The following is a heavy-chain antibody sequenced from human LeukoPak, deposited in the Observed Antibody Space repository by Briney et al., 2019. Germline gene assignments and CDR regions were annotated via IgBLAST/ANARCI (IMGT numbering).Heavy chain of an antibody. V-gene: IGHV4-39*07. CDR1: GGPISSNSYY. J-gene: IGHJ5*02. CDR2: IHYSGST. D-gene: IGHD3-10*01. Sequence: PSETLSLTCTVSGGPISSNSYYWGWIRQPPGKGLEWVGSIHYSGSTYYNPSLKSRVTMSVDTSKNQFSLRLSSVTAADTAMYYCARGSGTYYVYNWFHPWGQGTLVTVSS. CDR3: ARGSGTYYVYNWFHP.